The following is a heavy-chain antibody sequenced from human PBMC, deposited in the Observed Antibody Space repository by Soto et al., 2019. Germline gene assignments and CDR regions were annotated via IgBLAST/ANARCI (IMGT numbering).Heavy chain of an antibody. V-gene: IGHV4-39*01. CDR3: ARRLYHDSSGFEGGGMDV. CDR2: IYYSGST. J-gene: IGHJ6*02. Sequence: SETLSLSCTVSCGSISSSSYYWGWIRQPPGKGLEWIGSIYYSGSTYYNPSLKSRVTISVDTSKNQFSLKLSSVTAADTAVYYCARRLYHDSSGFEGGGMDVWGQGTTVT. D-gene: IGHD3-22*01. CDR1: CGSISSSSYY.